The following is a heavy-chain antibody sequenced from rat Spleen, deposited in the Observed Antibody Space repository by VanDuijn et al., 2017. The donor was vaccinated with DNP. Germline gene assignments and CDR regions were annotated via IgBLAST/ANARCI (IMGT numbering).Heavy chain of an antibody. CDR1: GFTFSNFY. J-gene: IGHJ2*01. CDR2: IPSSTDRT. Sequence: EVQLVESGGGLVQPGESLKLSCVASGFTFSNFYMAWVRQAPKKGLEWVATIPSSTDRTYYLDSVRGRFTISRDNAKSSLYLQMNSLKSEDTATYFCARHDNSGVDYWGQGVMVTVSS. D-gene: IGHD1-10*01. V-gene: IGHV5-25*01. CDR3: ARHDNSGVDY.